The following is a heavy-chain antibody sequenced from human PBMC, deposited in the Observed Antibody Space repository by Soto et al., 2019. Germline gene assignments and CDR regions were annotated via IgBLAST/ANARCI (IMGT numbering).Heavy chain of an antibody. Sequence: GESLKISCKGSGYTFTDYWIGWVRQLPGKGLEWMGIIYPGDSDTRYSPSFQGQVTILADKSISTAYLQWRSLKASDAAIYYCARRDGFKIDYWGQGTPVTVSS. D-gene: IGHD5-12*01. CDR1: GYTFTDYW. CDR3: ARRDGFKIDY. V-gene: IGHV5-51*01. J-gene: IGHJ4*02. CDR2: IYPGDSDT.